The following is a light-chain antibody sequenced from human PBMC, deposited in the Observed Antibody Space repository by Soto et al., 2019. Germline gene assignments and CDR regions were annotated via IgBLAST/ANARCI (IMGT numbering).Light chain of an antibody. J-gene: IGLJ3*02. CDR3: SSYTSSSTPWV. CDR2: EVS. CDR1: SSDVGSYNY. Sequence: QSALTQPASVSGSPGQSITISCTGTSSDVGSYNYVSWYQQHPGKAPKLMIYEVSNRPSGVSSRFSGSKSGNTASLTISGLQAEGEADYYCSSYTSSSTPWVFGGGTKLTVL. V-gene: IGLV2-14*01.